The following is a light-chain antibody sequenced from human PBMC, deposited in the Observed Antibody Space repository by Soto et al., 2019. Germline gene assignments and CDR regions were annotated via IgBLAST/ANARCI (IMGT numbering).Light chain of an antibody. Sequence: DIQMTQSPSTLCASVGDRVTITCRASQTISSWLAWYQQKPGKAPKVMIYDASNLESGVPSRFSGSGSGTEFTLTISSLQPEDFAVYYCQQRSNWPITFGQGTRLEI. V-gene: IGKV1-5*01. CDR1: QTISSW. CDR2: DAS. CDR3: QQRSNWPIT. J-gene: IGKJ5*01.